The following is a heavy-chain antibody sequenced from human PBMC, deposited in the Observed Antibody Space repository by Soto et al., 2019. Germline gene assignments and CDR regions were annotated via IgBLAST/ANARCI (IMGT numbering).Heavy chain of an antibody. Sequence: ASEKVSCKASGYTFTSYGISWVRQAPGQGLEWMGWISAYNGNTNYAQKLQGRVTMTTDTSTSTAYMELRSLRSDDTAVYYCARLLVVPAAILDYYYGMDVWGQGTTVTVSS. V-gene: IGHV1-18*01. CDR1: GYTFTSYG. CDR2: ISAYNGNT. D-gene: IGHD2-2*02. CDR3: ARLLVVPAAILDYYYGMDV. J-gene: IGHJ6*02.